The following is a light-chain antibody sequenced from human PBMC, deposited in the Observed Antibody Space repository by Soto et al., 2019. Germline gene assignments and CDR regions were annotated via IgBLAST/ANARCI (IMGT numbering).Light chain of an antibody. J-gene: IGLJ1*01. CDR3: FSYTSSGTYV. V-gene: IGLV2-14*01. CDR2: EVS. CDR1: RSDVGNYKY. Sequence: QSALTQPPSASGSPGQSVTISCTGTRSDVGNYKYVSWYQQHPGKAPKLMIYEVSNRPSGVSNRFSGSKSGNTASLTISGLQAEDETDYYCFSYTSSGTYVFGTGTKVTVL.